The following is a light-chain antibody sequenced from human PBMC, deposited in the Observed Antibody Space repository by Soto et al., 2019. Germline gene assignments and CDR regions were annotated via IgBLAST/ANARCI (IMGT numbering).Light chain of an antibody. CDR3: ASWDDSVIGPWL. CDR2: HNN. Sequence: QSVLTQPPSVSGTPGQKVTISCSGSRSNIGTYTVNWYQLFPGAAPKLLIYHNNQRPSGVPDRFSASKSGTSASLAISGLQSEDEADYFCASWDDSVIGPWLFGGGTKVTVL. CDR1: RSNIGTYT. J-gene: IGLJ2*01. V-gene: IGLV1-44*01.